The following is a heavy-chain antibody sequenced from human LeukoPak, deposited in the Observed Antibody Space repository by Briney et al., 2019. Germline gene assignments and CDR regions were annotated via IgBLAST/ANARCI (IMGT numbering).Heavy chain of an antibody. CDR2: IYPGDSDT. D-gene: IGHD6-6*01. CDR1: GYSFTSYW. V-gene: IGHV5-51*01. CDR3: ARAASGSSSFYYYYMDV. J-gene: IGHJ6*03. Sequence: GEPLKISCKGSGYSFTSYWIGWVRQMPGKGLEWMGIIYPGDSDTRYSPSFQGQVTISADKSISTAYLQWSSLKASDTAMYYCARAASGSSSFYYYYMDVWGKGTTVTVSS.